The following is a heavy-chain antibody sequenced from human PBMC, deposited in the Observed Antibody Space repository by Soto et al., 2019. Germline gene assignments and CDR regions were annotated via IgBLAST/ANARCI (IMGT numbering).Heavy chain of an antibody. CDR1: GDSVSSDITS. CDR3: ARGNARDV. CDR2: KYYRSKWFH. D-gene: IGHD2-8*01. Sequence: SQTLSLTCALSGDSVSSDITSWNWIRQSPSRGLEWLGRKYYRSKWFHEYAASVKSRITRTQETSKNRVSLELSSMTPEDTAVYEGARGNARDVWGHGTVV. V-gene: IGHV6-1*01. J-gene: IGHJ3*01.